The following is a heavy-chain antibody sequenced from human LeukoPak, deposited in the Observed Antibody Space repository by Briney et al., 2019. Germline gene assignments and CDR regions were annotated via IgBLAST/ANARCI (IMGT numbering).Heavy chain of an antibody. J-gene: IGHJ4*02. CDR1: GYTFTSYG. D-gene: IGHD2-15*01. Sequence: ASVKVSCKASGYTFTSYGISWVRQAPGQGLEWMGWMNSNSGNTGYAQKFQGRLTITRITSISTAYMKLSSLRSEDTAVYYCARGASRSFDYWGQGTLVTVSS. CDR3: ARGASRSFDY. CDR2: MNSNSGNT. V-gene: IGHV1-8*03.